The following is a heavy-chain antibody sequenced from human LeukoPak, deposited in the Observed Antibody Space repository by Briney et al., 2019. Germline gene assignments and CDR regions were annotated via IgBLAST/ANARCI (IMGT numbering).Heavy chain of an antibody. CDR1: GGSISSSKYY. D-gene: IGHD1-26*01. J-gene: IGHJ6*03. Sequence: PSETLSLTCTVSGGSISSSKYYWGWIRQPPGKGLEWIGTIFSSGSTHYNPSLKSRVTISVDTSKNQFSLKLSSVTAADTAVYYCARYLSGTYFGYYYYMDVWGKGTTVTVSS. CDR2: IFSSGST. V-gene: IGHV4-39*07. CDR3: ARYLSGTYFGYYYYMDV.